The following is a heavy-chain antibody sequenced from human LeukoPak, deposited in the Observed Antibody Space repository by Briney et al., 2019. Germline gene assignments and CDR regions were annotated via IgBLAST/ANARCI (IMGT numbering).Heavy chain of an antibody. V-gene: IGHV3-23*01. D-gene: IGHD2-2*01. Sequence: GGSLRLSCVASGFTFSSYAMSWVRQAPGKGLEWVSAISGSGGSRYCADSVKGRFTISRDNSKNTLYLQMNSLRAEDTGVYYCAKAPPYCSSSSCYSPYEYWGQGTLLTVSS. CDR3: AKAPPYCSSSSCYSPYEY. CDR2: ISGSGGSR. CDR1: GFTFSSYA. J-gene: IGHJ4*02.